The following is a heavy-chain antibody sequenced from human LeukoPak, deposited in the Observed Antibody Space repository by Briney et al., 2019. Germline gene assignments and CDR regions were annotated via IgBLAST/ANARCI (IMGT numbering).Heavy chain of an antibody. D-gene: IGHD2/OR15-2a*01. J-gene: IGHJ6*03. V-gene: IGHV3-48*03. Sequence: GGSLILSCAAYGFTFSSHEMNWVRPDPGKGLEWVSYISSSGSTIYYADSVKGRFTNTGDNAKNSLYLQMNSLRAEDTAVYYCASDYRLLYYYYYMDVWGKGTTVTVSS. CDR1: GFTFSSHE. CDR3: ASDYRLLYYYYYMDV. CDR2: ISSSGSTI.